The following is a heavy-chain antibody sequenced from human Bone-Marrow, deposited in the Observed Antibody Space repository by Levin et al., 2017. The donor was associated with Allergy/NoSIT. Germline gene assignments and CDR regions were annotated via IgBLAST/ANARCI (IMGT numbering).Heavy chain of an antibody. J-gene: IGHJ3*02. V-gene: IGHV3-33*01. CDR2: IWYDGSNK. CDR3: ARGGTWRDIVVVPAALGAFDI. Sequence: GESLKISCAASGFTFSSYGMHWVRQAPGKGLEWVAVIWYDGSNKYYADSVKGRFTISRDNSKNTLYLQMNSLRAEDTAVYYCARGGTWRDIVVVPAALGAFDIWGQGTMVTVSS. CDR1: GFTFSSYG. D-gene: IGHD2-2*01.